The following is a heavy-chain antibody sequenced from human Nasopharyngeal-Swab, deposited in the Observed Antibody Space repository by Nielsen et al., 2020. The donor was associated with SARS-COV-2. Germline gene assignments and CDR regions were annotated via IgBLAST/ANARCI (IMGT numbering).Heavy chain of an antibody. J-gene: IGHJ4*02. D-gene: IGHD3-22*01. V-gene: IGHV3-23*01. CDR1: GFTFSSYA. CDR2: ISGSGGST. Sequence: GESLKISCAASGFTFSSYAMSWVRQAPGKGPEWVSAISGSGGSTYYADSVKGRFTISRDNSKNTLYLQMNSLRAEDTAVYYCAKDPFTMIVGGDYWGQGTLVTVSS. CDR3: AKDPFTMIVGGDY.